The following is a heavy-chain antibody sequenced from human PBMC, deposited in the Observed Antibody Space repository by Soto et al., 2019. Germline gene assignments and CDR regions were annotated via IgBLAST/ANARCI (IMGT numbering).Heavy chain of an antibody. D-gene: IGHD3-22*01. CDR3: ARDWRYYDSSGYGDY. J-gene: IGHJ4*02. CDR1: GFTFSSYG. CDR2: IWYDGSNK. Sequence: QVQLVESGGGVVQPGRSLRLSCAASGFTFSSYGMHWVRQAPGKGLEWVAVIWYDGSNKYYADSVKGRFTISRDNSKNTLYLQMNSLRADDTAVYYCARDWRYYDSSGYGDYWGQGTLVTVSS. V-gene: IGHV3-33*01.